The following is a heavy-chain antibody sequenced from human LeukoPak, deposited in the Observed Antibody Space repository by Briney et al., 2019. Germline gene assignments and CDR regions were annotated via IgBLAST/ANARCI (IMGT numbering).Heavy chain of an antibody. J-gene: IGHJ5*02. V-gene: IGHV4-39*02. D-gene: IGHD7-27*01. CDR2: VSYSGTN. CDR3: ASLGTLRS. Sequence: PSETLSLTCTVSGDSFSSSRYYWGWLRQPPGKGLEGIGSVSYSGTNYNNPSLKSRVTISVYTSKNHFSVKLTSVTAAGTAMYYCASLGTLRSWGQGILVTVSS. CDR1: GDSFSSSRYY.